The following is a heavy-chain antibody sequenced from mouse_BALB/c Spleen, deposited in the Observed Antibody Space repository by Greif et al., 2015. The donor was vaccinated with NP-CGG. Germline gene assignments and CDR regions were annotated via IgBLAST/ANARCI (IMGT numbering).Heavy chain of an antibody. V-gene: IGHV1S56*01. Sequence: QVQLQHSGPELVKPGALVKISCKASGYTFTSYDINWVKQRPGQGLEWIGWIYPGDGSTKYNEKFKGKATLTADKSSSTAYMQLSSLTSENSAVYFCARSRGNYGLDYWGQGTSVTVST. CDR2: IYPGDGST. CDR3: ARSRGNYGLDY. D-gene: IGHD2-1*01. J-gene: IGHJ4*01. CDR1: GYTFTSYD.